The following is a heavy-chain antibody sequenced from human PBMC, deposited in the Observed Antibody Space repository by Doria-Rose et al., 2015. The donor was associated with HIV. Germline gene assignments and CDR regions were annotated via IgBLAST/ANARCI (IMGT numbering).Heavy chain of an antibody. CDR3: ARIKSSRWYHKYYFDF. J-gene: IGHJ4*02. CDR1: GVSLSSPGMG. V-gene: IGHV2-26*01. D-gene: IGHD6-13*01. Sequence: QVTLKESGPVLVKPTETLTLTCTVSGVSLSSPGMGVSWIRQPPVKALEWLANILSDDERSYKTSLKSRLTISRGTSKSQVVLTMTDMDPVDTATYYCARIKSSRWYHKYYFDFWGQGTLVIVSA. CDR2: ILSDDER.